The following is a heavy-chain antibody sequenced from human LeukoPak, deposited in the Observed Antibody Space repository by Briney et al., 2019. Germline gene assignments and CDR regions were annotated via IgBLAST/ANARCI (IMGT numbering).Heavy chain of an antibody. Sequence: TGGSLRLSCAASGISFSNYDMHWVRQAPGKGLEWVASIRYDGSNEYYADSVKGRFTISRDNSKNTLYLQMNSLRTEDTAVYYCAKNSGYNNDWFDYWGQGTLVTVSP. J-gene: IGHJ4*02. CDR2: IRYDGSNE. CDR3: AKNSGYNNDWFDY. V-gene: IGHV3-30*02. CDR1: GISFSNYD. D-gene: IGHD6-19*01.